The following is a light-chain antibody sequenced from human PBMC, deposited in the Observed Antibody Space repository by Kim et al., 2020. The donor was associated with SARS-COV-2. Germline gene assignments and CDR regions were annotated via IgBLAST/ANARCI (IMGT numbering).Light chain of an antibody. CDR1: QSISSH. CDR3: QQSYITPFT. Sequence: ATVGNRVTITCRTSQSISSHLNWYHQKPGRAPKLLIYAASTLQGGVPSRFSGSGSETDFTLTISSLQPEDFGTYFCQQSYITPFTFGPGTKVDIK. V-gene: IGKV1-39*01. CDR2: AAS. J-gene: IGKJ3*01.